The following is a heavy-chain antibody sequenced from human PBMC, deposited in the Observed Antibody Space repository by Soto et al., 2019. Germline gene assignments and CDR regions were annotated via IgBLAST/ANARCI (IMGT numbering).Heavy chain of an antibody. Sequence: SETLSLTCAFYCGSFIGYYWTWIRQPPGKGLEWVGEIGHSGSASYSPSLKSRVTISVDTSNNQFSLRLTSVTAADTAVYYCARGGNCIVSSCPLGSHYGMDVWGQGTTVTVS. J-gene: IGHJ6*02. CDR2: IGHSGSA. D-gene: IGHD2-15*01. CDR1: CGSFIGYY. V-gene: IGHV4-34*01. CDR3: ARGGNCIVSSCPLGSHYGMDV.